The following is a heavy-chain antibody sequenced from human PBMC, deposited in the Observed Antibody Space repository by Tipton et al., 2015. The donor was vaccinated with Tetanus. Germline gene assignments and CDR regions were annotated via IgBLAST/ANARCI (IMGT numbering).Heavy chain of an antibody. Sequence: QSGAEVKKPGESLMVSCEASGYTFTNAWIGWVRQMPGKGLEWMGVIYPGDSSTIYSPSFQGLVTISVDKSINTTYLRWTSLKASDSAMYYCARQKGYWGQGTLVTVSS. CDR3: ARQKGY. J-gene: IGHJ4*02. CDR2: IYPGDSST. CDR1: GYTFTNAW. V-gene: IGHV5-51*01.